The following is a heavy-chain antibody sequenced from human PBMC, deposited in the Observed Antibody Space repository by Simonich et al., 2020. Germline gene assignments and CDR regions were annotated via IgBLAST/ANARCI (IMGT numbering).Heavy chain of an antibody. V-gene: IGHV4-34*01. CDR3: ARAAVTTGNYYYYYMDV. CDR1: GGSFSGYY. Sequence: QVQLQQWGAGLLKPSETLSLTCAVYGGSFSGYYWSWIRQPPGKGLEWIGEINHSGSTNYNPSLKRRVTISVDTSKNQFSLKLSSVTAADTAVYYCARAAVTTGNYYYYYMDVWGKGTTVTVSS. D-gene: IGHD4-17*01. J-gene: IGHJ6*03. CDR2: INHSGST.